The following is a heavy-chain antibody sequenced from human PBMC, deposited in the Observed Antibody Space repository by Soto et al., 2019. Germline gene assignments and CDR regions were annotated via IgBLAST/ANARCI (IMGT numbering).Heavy chain of an antibody. J-gene: IGHJ5*02. Sequence: SETLSLTCTVSGGSISSYYWSWIRQPPGKGLEWIGYIYYSGSTSYNPSLKSRVTISVDTSKNQFSLKLISVTAVDTAVYYCARGGYEFWSGYSEDSNWFDPWGQGTLVTVSS. CDR2: IYYSGST. V-gene: IGHV4-59*01. CDR1: GGSISSYY. D-gene: IGHD3-3*01. CDR3: ARGGYEFWSGYSEDSNWFDP.